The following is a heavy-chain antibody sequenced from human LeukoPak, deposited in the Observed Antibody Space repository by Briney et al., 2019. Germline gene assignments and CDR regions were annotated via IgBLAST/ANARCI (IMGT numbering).Heavy chain of an antibody. D-gene: IGHD3-3*01. CDR2: LSGSDGSA. V-gene: IGHV3-23*01. CDR1: GFTFSGYD. J-gene: IGHJ5*02. CDR3: RTIFGVVNWFDP. Sequence: GGSLRLSCAASGFTFSGYDTSWVRQAPGKGLEWVSALSGSDGSAHYADSVKGRFTISRDNSKNTLYLQMHSLRAEDTAVYYCRTIFGVVNWFDPWGQGTLVTVSS.